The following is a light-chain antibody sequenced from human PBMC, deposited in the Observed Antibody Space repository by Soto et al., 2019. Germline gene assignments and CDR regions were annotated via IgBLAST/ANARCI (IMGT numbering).Light chain of an antibody. CDR1: MRDVGAYNL. V-gene: IGLV2-14*01. Sequence: QSALNQHASVSGSPGQSITISCAGTMRDVGAYNLVSWYQQHPGRAPQLIIYEVRNRPSGISFRFSGSKSGNTASLTISGLQAEDEADYYCSSYTSKSSLIFGGGTKVTVL. CDR2: EVR. J-gene: IGLJ2*01. CDR3: SSYTSKSSLI.